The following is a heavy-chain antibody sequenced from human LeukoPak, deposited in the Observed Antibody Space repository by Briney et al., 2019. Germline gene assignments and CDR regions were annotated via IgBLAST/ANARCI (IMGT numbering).Heavy chain of an antibody. CDR2: ISAYNGNT. CDR1: GYTFTSYG. J-gene: IGHJ5*02. D-gene: IGHD2-15*01. Sequence: ASVKVSCKASGYTFTSYGVSCVRQAPGQGLEWMGWISAYNGNTNYAQKLQGRVTMTTDTSTSTAYMELRSLRSDDTAVYYCARDYCSGGSCYSAWFDPWGQGTLVTVSS. CDR3: ARDYCSGGSCYSAWFDP. V-gene: IGHV1-18*01.